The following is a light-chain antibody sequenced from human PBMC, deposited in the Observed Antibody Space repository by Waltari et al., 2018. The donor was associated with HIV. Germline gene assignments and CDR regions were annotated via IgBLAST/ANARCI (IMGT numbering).Light chain of an antibody. J-gene: IGKJ1*01. V-gene: IGKV4-1*01. CDR3: QQYYTTLWT. Sequence: DIVMTQSPDSLVVSLGERATINCKSRQSVLYTSSNNNSLAWYQQKPGQPPKLLIYWASTRESGVPERFSGSGSGTNFTLTISRLQAEDVAVYYCQQYYTTLWTFGQGTKVEIK. CDR1: QSVLYTSSNNNS. CDR2: WAS.